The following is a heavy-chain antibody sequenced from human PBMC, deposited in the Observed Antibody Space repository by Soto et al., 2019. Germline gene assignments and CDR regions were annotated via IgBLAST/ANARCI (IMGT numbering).Heavy chain of an antibody. CDR1: GGSFTRNNW. J-gene: IGHJ4*02. V-gene: IGHV4-4*02. Sequence: SSETLSLTCAVSGGSFTRNNWWTWVRQPPGQGLEWIGEIYRTGSTNYNPSLKSRVTISLDKSENQFSLKVTSLTAADTAVYYCASRDPGTSVDYWGQGTLVTVSS. CDR2: IYRTGST. CDR3: ASRDPGTSVDY. D-gene: IGHD1-1*01.